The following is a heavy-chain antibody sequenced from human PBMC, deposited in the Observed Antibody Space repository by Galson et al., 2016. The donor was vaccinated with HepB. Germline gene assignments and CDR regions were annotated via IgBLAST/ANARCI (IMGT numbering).Heavy chain of an antibody. CDR2: INPISGGT. V-gene: IGHV1-2*02. CDR3: ARDFDWYLQTDY. Sequence: SVKVSCKASGYTFTAYYIHWVRQAPGQGLEWMGWINPISGGTNLAQRFQGRVAMTRDTSIATAYLELRTLKYDDTAVYYCARDFDWYLQTDYWGQGTLVSVSS. D-gene: IGHD3-9*01. J-gene: IGHJ4*02. CDR1: GYTFTAYY.